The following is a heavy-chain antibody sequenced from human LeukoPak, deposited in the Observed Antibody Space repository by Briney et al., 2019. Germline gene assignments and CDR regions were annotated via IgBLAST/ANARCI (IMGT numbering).Heavy chain of an antibody. J-gene: IGHJ6*03. CDR2: MNPNSGNT. CDR1: GYTFTSYD. Sequence: ASVKVSCKASGYTFTSYDINWVRHATGQGLEWMGWMNPNSGNTGYAQKFQGRVTMTRTTSISTAYMELSSLRSEDTAVYYCARSYYDFWSGYYYYYYMDVWGKGTTVTVSS. CDR3: ARSYYDFWSGYYYYYYMDV. V-gene: IGHV1-8*01. D-gene: IGHD3-3*01.